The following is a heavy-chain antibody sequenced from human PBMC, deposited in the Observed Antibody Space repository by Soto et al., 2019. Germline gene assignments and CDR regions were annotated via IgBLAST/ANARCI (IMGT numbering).Heavy chain of an antibody. Sequence: EVQLMESGGGLVQPGGSRRLSCTASEFTFSSYWMHWVRQAPGKGLEWLSRINRDGTDTSYADSVKGRFTVSRDNVKNTLYLQMDSLRVEDTAVYYCARRGQTAGLGYWGQGALVTVSS. J-gene: IGHJ4*02. D-gene: IGHD6-25*01. V-gene: IGHV3-74*01. CDR2: INRDGTDT. CDR3: ARRGQTAGLGY. CDR1: EFTFSSYW.